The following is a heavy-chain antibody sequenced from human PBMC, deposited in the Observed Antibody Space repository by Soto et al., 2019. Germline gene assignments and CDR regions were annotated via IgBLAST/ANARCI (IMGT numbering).Heavy chain of an antibody. J-gene: IGHJ6*02. Sequence: GGSLRLSCAASGFTFSGYSMNWVRQAPGKGLEWVSSISSSSSYIYYADSVKGRFTTSRDNAKNSLYLQMNSLRAEDTAVYYCARSLGGSNIAAAGDYYYYYGMDVWGQGTTVTVSS. CDR2: ISSSSSYI. V-gene: IGHV3-21*01. CDR1: GFTFSGYS. CDR3: ARSLGGSNIAAAGDYYYYYGMDV. D-gene: IGHD6-13*01.